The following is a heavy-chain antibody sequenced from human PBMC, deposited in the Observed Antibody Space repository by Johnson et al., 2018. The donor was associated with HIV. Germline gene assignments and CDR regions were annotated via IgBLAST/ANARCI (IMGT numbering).Heavy chain of an antibody. Sequence: VQLVESGGGLVQPGGSLRLSCAASGFTFSSYAMSWVRQAPGKGLEWVSAISGSGGSTSYADSVKGRFTISRYNSKNTLYLQMNSLRAEDTAVYYCARDAGCYGWDSDAFDIWGQGTMVTVSS. J-gene: IGHJ3*02. CDR3: ARDAGCYGWDSDAFDI. CDR1: GFTFSSYA. V-gene: IGHV3-23*04. CDR2: ISGSGGST. D-gene: IGHD2-2*01.